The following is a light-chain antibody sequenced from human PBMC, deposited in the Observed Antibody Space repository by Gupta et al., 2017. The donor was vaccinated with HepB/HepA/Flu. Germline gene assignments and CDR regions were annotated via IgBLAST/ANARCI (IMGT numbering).Light chain of an antibody. V-gene: IGKV3-11*01. J-gene: IGKJ2*03. CDR3: QQRQG. CDR2: DAS. Sequence: EIVLTQSPATLSLSPGERATLSCRASQSVSSYLAWYQQKPGQAPRLLIYDASNRATGIPARFSGSGSGTDFTRTISSLEPEDFAGYYCQQRQGFGQGTKLEIK. CDR1: QSVSSY.